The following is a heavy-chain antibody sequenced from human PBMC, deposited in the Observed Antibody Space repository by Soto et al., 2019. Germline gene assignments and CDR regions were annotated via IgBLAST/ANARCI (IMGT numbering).Heavy chain of an antibody. CDR3: ARDKSTYYDYVWGSYRQGGMDV. Sequence: ASVKVSCKASGYTFTSYAMHWVRQAPGQRLEWMGWINAGNGNTKYSQKFQGRVTITRDTSASTAYMELSSPRSEDTAVYYCARDKSTYYDYVWGSYRQGGMDVWGQGTTVTVSS. V-gene: IGHV1-3*01. D-gene: IGHD3-16*02. J-gene: IGHJ6*02. CDR1: GYTFTSYA. CDR2: INAGNGNT.